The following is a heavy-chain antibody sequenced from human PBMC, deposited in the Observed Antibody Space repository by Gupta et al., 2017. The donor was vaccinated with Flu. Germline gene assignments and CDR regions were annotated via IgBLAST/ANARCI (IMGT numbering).Heavy chain of an antibody. CDR2: IIPRFGTT. CDR1: GDSFTNYG. J-gene: IGHJ6*02. CDR3: AREKTAGIVGARWAYGMDV. Sequence: QVQLVHSGAEVKKPGSSVKVSCKASGDSFTNYGISWVRQAPGQGLEWMGGIIPRFGTTNYAPGFQGRVTSSADKPTSTAYMEVTSRRSDDTAVDYGAREKTAGIVGARWAYGMDVWGQGTTVTVSS. V-gene: IGHV1-69*06. D-gene: IGHD1-26*01.